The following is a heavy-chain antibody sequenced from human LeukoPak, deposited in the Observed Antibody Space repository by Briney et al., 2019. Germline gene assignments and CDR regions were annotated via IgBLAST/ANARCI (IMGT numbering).Heavy chain of an antibody. J-gene: IGHJ6*03. CDR1: GYTFTSYG. V-gene: IGHV1-18*01. Sequence: ASVKVSCKASGYTFTSYGISWVRQAPGQGLEWMGWISAYNGNTNYAQKLQGRVTMTTDTSTSTAYMELSSLRAEDTALFYCAKAQLPDYYYMDVWGKGTTVTVSS. CDR3: AKAQLPDYYYMDV. D-gene: IGHD1-1*01. CDR2: ISAYNGNT.